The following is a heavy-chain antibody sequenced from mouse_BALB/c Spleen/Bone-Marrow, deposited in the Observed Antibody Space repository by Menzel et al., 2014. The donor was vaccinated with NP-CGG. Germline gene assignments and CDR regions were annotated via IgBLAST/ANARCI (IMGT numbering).Heavy chain of an antibody. D-gene: IGHD4-1*01. V-gene: IGHV5-17*02. CDR3: TRGGNWDDFDY. CDR2: ISIGSSNI. J-gene: IGHJ2*01. Sequence: EVKLVESGGGLVRPGGSRKLSCAASGFTFSSFGMHWVRQAPEKGLEWVAYISIGSSNIYYADTVKGRFTISRDNPKNTLFLQMTSLRSEDTAMYYCTRGGNWDDFDYWGQGTTLTVSS. CDR1: GFTFSSFG.